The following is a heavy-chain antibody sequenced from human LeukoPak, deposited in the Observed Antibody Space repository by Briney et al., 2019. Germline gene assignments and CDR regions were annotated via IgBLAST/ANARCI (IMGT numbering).Heavy chain of an antibody. CDR1: GFTYRNYL. J-gene: IGHJ3*02. CDR3: ARGYSRAAFDI. CDR2: ISSTGGTI. Sequence: GGSLRLSCAASGFTYRNYLMNWVRQAPGKELEWVSFISSTGGTIYYADSVKGRFTVSRDNGKNSLLLQMNSLRAEDTALYYCARGYSRAAFDIWGQGTVVAVSS. D-gene: IGHD2-15*01. V-gene: IGHV3-48*01.